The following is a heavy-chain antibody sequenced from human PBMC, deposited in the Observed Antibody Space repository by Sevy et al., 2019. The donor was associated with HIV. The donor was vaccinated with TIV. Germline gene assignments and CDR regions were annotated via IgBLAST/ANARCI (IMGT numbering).Heavy chain of an antibody. V-gene: IGHV4-59*13. CDR2: IYYSGTA. Sequence: SETLSLTCTASGGSISNYYWSWIRQPPGKGLEWIGYIYYSGTANYNPSLKSRVTISVDTSKNQFSLKLNSVTAADTAVYYCTGEIMGYGSGRFFDSWGQGSLVTVSS. D-gene: IGHD3-10*01. J-gene: IGHJ4*02. CDR1: GGSISNYY. CDR3: TGEIMGYGSGRFFDS.